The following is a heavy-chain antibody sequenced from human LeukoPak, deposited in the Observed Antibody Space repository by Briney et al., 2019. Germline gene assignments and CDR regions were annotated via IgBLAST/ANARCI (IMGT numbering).Heavy chain of an antibody. V-gene: IGHV3-21*01. D-gene: IGHD5-18*01. Sequence: GGSLRLSCAASGFTFSSYSMNWVRQAPGKGLEWVSSISSSSSYIYYADSVKGRFTISRDNAKNSLYLQMNSLRAEDTAVYYCARVRDVDTTMVALDYWGQGTLVTVSS. CDR1: GFTFSSYS. CDR2: ISSSSSYI. CDR3: ARVRDVDTTMVALDY. J-gene: IGHJ4*02.